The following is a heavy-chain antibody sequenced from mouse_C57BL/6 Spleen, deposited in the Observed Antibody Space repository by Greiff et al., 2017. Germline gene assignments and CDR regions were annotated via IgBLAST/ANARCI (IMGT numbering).Heavy chain of an antibody. CDR2: IIPNNGGT. CDR3: ARSGASIYYDYAEGAY. Sequence: VQLQQSGPELVKPGASVKISCKASGYTFTDYYMNWVKQSHGKSLEWIGDIIPNNGGTSYNQKFKGKATLTVDKSSSTAYMELRSLTSEDSAVYYCARSGASIYYDYAEGAYWGQGTLVTVSA. J-gene: IGHJ3*01. CDR1: GYTFTDYY. V-gene: IGHV1-26*01. D-gene: IGHD2-4*01.